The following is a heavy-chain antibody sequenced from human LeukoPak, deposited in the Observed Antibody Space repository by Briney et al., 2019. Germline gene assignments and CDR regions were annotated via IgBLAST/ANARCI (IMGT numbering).Heavy chain of an antibody. CDR1: GFTFSSGW. CDR2: NSDGSST. J-gene: IGHJ2*01. V-gene: IGHV3-74*01. Sequence: GGSLRLSCAASGFTFSSGWMHWVRQAPEKGLVWVSRNSDGSSTSYADSVKGRFTISRDNAKNTLFLQMNSLRAEDTAVYYCARVLGYDSSGSYRGYFDLWGRGTLVTVSS. CDR3: ARVLGYDSSGSYRGYFDL. D-gene: IGHD3-22*01.